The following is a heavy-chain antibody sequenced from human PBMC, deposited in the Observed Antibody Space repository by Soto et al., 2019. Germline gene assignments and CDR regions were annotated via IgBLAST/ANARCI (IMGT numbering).Heavy chain of an antibody. CDR1: GFTFDDYA. V-gene: IGHV3-9*01. D-gene: IGHD2-2*01. Sequence: EVQLVESGGGLVQPGRSLRLSCAASGFTFDDYAMHWVRQVPGKGLEWVSGISWNSGSIGYADSVKGRFTMSRDNAKNSLYQQMDSRRAEDTAVYYCAKGGQLLVEGGGYWGQGTLVTVSS. J-gene: IGHJ4*02. CDR3: AKGGQLLVEGGGY. CDR2: ISWNSGSI.